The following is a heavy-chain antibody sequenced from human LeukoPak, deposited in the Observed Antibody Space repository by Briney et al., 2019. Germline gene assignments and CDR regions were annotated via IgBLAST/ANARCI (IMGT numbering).Heavy chain of an antibody. CDR2: IYSSGST. Sequence: SETLSLTCAVSGASISGSGYYWGWIRQPPGKGLEWIGSIYSSGSTYYNASLQSRVTISIETSKNQISLRLNSVTAADTAMYYCAKSGGYGLIDYWGQGTLVTVSS. CDR3: AKSGGYGLIDY. J-gene: IGHJ4*02. CDR1: GASISGSGYY. D-gene: IGHD1-26*01. V-gene: IGHV4-39*01.